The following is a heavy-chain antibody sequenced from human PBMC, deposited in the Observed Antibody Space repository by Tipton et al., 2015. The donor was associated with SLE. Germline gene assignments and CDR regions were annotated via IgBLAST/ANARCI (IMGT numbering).Heavy chain of an antibody. Sequence: SLRLSCAASGFTFSTYAMNWVRQAPGKGLEWVSVTYSGGPTYHADSVKGRFTISRDNSKNTVYLQLSSLRAGDTATYYCVKDGPRYWNYDYYFDLWGRGTLVTVSS. J-gene: IGHJ2*01. D-gene: IGHD1-7*01. CDR3: VKDGPRYWNYDYYFDL. CDR1: GFTFSTYA. V-gene: IGHV3-23*03. CDR2: TYSGGPT.